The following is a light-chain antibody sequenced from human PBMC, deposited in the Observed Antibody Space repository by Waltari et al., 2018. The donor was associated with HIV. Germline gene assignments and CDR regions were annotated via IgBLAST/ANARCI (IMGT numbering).Light chain of an antibody. J-gene: IGLJ2*01. V-gene: IGLV1-44*01. CDR1: SSDIGRNT. CDR3: ALWDDSLNGVL. Sequence: QSELSQPPSASGTPGQRIAIPCSGSSSDIGRNTVNWYQQLPGTAPQLLIYSNNQRPSGVPDRFSGSKSGTSASLAITGLQSEDEADYYCALWDDSLNGVLFGGGTKLTVL. CDR2: SNN.